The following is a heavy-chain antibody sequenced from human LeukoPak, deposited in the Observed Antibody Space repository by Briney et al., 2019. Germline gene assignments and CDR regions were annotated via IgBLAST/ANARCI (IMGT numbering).Heavy chain of an antibody. V-gene: IGHV6-1*01. J-gene: IGHJ5*02. CDR1: GDSVSSNSAA. D-gene: IGHD3-9*01. CDR3: AREAWDYDILTGYQYSNWFDP. CDR2: TYYRSKWYN. Sequence: SQTLSLTCAISGDSVSSNSAAWNWIRQSPSRGLEWPGRTYYRSKWYNDYAVSVKSRITINPDTSKNQFSLQLNSVTPEDTAVYYCAREAWDYDILTGYQYSNWFDPWGQGTLVTVSS.